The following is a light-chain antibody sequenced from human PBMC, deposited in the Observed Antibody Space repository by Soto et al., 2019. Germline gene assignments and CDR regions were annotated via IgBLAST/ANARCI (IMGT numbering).Light chain of an antibody. V-gene: IGLV2-14*01. Sequence: QSALTQPASVPGCPVQSITISCTGTSSDVGTYNYVSWYQHRPGKAPKLIIYEVSNRPSGVSNRFSGSKSGSTASLTISGLQAEDEADYHCTSYTRDTALVFGTGTKVTVL. CDR3: TSYTRDTALV. CDR1: SSDVGTYNY. J-gene: IGLJ1*01. CDR2: EVS.